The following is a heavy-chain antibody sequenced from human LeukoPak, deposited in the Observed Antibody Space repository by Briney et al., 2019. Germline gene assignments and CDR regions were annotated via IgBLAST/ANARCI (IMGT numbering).Heavy chain of an antibody. CDR1: GFTLSSYG. J-gene: IGHJ4*02. D-gene: IGHD2-2*01. Sequence: PGGSLRLSCAASGFTLSSYGMHWVRQAAGKGREGVAVISYDGSNKYHADSVKGRFTISRDNSKNTLYVQMNSLRAEETAVYYCAKGEYHELFDFWGQGTLVTVSS. V-gene: IGHV3-30*18. CDR3: AKGEYHELFDF. CDR2: ISYDGSNK.